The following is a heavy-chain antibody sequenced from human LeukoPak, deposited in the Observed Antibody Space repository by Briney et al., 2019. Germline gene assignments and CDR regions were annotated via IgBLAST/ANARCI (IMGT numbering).Heavy chain of an antibody. Sequence: PGGSLRLSCAASGFTFSDYYMSWLRQAPGKGLEGVSYISSSDSTIYYADSVKGRFTISRDKSRNTVSLQMNSLRADDTAVYYCARDPSLREGYLDAFDIWGQGTMVTVSS. V-gene: IGHV3-11*01. J-gene: IGHJ3*02. CDR3: ARDPSLREGYLDAFDI. D-gene: IGHD2-15*01. CDR1: GFTFSDYY. CDR2: ISSSDSTI.